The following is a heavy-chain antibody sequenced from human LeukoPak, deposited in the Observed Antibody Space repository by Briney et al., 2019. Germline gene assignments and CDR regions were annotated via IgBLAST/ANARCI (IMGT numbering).Heavy chain of an antibody. V-gene: IGHV5-51*01. CDR2: IYPGDSNT. D-gene: IGHD3-16*01. J-gene: IGHJ4*02. Sequence: GESLKISCKGSGYSFTSYWIGWVRQMPGKGLEWMGIIYPGDSNTKYSPSFQGQVSISADKSIRTAYLQWSSLEASDTAMYYCARRPMIPFGGAQYYFDYWGQGTLVTVSS. CDR3: ARRPMIPFGGAQYYFDY. CDR1: GYSFTSYW.